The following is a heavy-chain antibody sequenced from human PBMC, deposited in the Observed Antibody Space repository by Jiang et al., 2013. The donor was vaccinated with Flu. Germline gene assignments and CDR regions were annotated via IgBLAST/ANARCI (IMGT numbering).Heavy chain of an antibody. CDR3: ANLEAGERGEY. J-gene: IGHJ4*02. CDR1: GFTFSSYA. D-gene: IGHD1-1*01. CDR2: ISGSGGTT. V-gene: IGHV3-23*01. Sequence: RLSCAASGFTFSSYAMSWVRQAPGKGLEWVSAISGSGGTTYYADSVKGRFTISRGNSKNTLYLQMNSLRAEDTAVYYCANLEAGERGEYWGQGTLVTVSS.